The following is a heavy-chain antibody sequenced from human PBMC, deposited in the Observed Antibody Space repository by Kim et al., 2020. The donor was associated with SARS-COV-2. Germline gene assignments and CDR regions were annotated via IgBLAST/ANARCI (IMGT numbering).Heavy chain of an antibody. CDR2: IYPGDSDT. J-gene: IGHJ6*02. CDR3: ARHRGYSYGYSEGRLGYYYYGMDV. V-gene: IGHV5-51*01. D-gene: IGHD5-18*01. CDR1: GYSFTSYW. Sequence: GESLKISCKGSGYSFTSYWIGWVRQMPGKGLEWMGIIYPGDSDTRYSPSFQGQVTISADKSISTAYLQWSSLKASDTAMYYCARHRGYSYGYSEGRLGYYYYGMDVWGQGTTVTVSS.